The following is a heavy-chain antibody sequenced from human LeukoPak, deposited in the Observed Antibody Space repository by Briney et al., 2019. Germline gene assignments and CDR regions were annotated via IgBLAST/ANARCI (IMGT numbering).Heavy chain of an antibody. J-gene: IGHJ4*02. CDR1: GYTFTSCG. Sequence: GASVKVSCKASGYTFTSCGISWVRQAPGQGLEWMGWISAYNGNTNYAQKLQGRVTMTTDTSTSTAYMELRSLRSDDTAVYYCARDRSIAVAGIPFDYWGQGTLVTVSS. V-gene: IGHV1-18*01. D-gene: IGHD6-19*01. CDR3: ARDRSIAVAGIPFDY. CDR2: ISAYNGNT.